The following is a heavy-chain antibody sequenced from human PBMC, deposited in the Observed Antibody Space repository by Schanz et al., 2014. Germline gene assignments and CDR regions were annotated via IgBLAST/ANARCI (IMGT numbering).Heavy chain of an antibody. V-gene: IGHV3-48*01. CDR2: VSRSTPDI. CDR3: VRDSFFALDY. D-gene: IGHD3-16*02. Sequence: EVQLVESGGGLVQPGGSLRLSCTASGFTFSSYSMNWVRQAPGKGLEWVSYVSRSTPDIYYADSVKGRFTMSRDNAKNAVFLQTNSQRAENTAVYYCVRDSFFALDYWGQGTLVTVSS. CDR1: GFTFSSYS. J-gene: IGHJ4*02.